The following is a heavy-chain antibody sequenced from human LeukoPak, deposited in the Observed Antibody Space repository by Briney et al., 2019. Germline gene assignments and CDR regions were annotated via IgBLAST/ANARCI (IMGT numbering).Heavy chain of an antibody. CDR3: ATLPSMVRGVIVQHIDY. D-gene: IGHD3-10*01. Sequence: ASVKVSCKASGYTFTNYGINWVRQAPGQGLEWMGWISAYNGKTNYEQKLQGRVTMTRDTSTSTAYMELRSLRSEDTAVYYCATLPSMVRGVIVQHIDYWGQGTLVTVSS. CDR2: ISAYNGKT. V-gene: IGHV1-18*01. CDR1: GYTFTNYG. J-gene: IGHJ4*02.